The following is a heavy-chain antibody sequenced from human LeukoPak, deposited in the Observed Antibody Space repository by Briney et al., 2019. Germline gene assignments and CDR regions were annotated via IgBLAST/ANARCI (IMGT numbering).Heavy chain of an antibody. CDR3: ARVIGGSSYYYYGMDV. CDR1: GGSISSGGYS. J-gene: IGHJ6*02. Sequence: PSETLSLTCAVSGGSISSGGYSWSWIPQPPGKGLEWIGYIYHSGSTYYNPSLKSRVTISVDKSKNQFSLKLSSVTAADTAVYYCARVIGGSSYYYYGMDVWGQGTTVTVSS. V-gene: IGHV4-30-2*01. CDR2: IYHSGST. D-gene: IGHD1-26*01.